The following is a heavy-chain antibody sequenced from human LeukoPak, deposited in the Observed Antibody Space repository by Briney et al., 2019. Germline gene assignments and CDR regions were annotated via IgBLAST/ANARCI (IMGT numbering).Heavy chain of an antibody. Sequence: PGGSLRLSCAASDFTFSSYGIHGVRQAPGKGLEWVADIWYDGSNKYYADSVKGRFTISRDNSKNTLYLQMNSLRAEDTAVYYCARDTRTYCGGDCYFDPWGQGTLVTVSS. CDR1: DFTFSSYG. D-gene: IGHD2-21*02. J-gene: IGHJ5*02. V-gene: IGHV3-33*01. CDR2: IWYDGSNK. CDR3: ARDTRTYCGGDCYFDP.